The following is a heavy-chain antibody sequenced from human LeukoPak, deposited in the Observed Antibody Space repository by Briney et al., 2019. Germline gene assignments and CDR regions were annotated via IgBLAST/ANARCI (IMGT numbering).Heavy chain of an antibody. D-gene: IGHD4-11*01. CDR1: GFTFSASA. J-gene: IGHJ4*02. Sequence: GGSLRLSCAASGFTFSASAMHWVRQTSGKGLEWVGRIRSKANTYATAYAASVKGRFTISRDESKNTAYQEMNSLKIEDTAVYYCTRNWDYSDFFDYWGQGTLVTVSS. CDR3: TRNWDYSDFFDY. V-gene: IGHV3-73*01. CDR2: IRSKANTYAT.